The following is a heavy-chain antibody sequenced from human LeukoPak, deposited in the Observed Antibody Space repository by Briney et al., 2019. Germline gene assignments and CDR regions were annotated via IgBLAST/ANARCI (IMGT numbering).Heavy chain of an antibody. CDR3: ARDMSGYNYGADY. CDR1: GFTVSSNY. J-gene: IGHJ4*02. V-gene: IGHV3-53*01. Sequence: GGSLTLSCAASGFTVSSNYMSWVRQAPGKGLEWVSVIYTGGSTYYADSVKGRFTISRDNSKNTLYLQMYSLRAEDTAVYYCARDMSGYNYGADYWGQGTLVTVSS. D-gene: IGHD5-18*01. CDR2: IYTGGST.